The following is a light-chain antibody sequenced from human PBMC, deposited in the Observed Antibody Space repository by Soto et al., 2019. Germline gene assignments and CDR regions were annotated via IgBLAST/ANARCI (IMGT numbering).Light chain of an antibody. J-gene: IGKJ1*01. Sequence: DIQMTQSPASLSSSLWDIVTITCRASQGISNALAWYQQRPGKVPKLLMYAASTLQSGVPSRFSGSGSGTDFTLTISSLQPEDVATYYCQKYDSAPTFGQGTKVDIK. CDR3: QKYDSAPT. CDR2: AAS. V-gene: IGKV1-27*01. CDR1: QGISNA.